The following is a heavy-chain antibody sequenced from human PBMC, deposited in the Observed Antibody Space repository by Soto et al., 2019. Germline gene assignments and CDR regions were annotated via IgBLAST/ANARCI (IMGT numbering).Heavy chain of an antibody. CDR1: GGSFSGYY. D-gene: IGHD4-17*01. V-gene: IGHV4-34*01. Sequence: QVQLQQWGAGLLKPSETLSLTCAVYGGSFSGYYWSWIRQPPGKGLEWIGEINHSGTTNYNPSLKGRVTISVDTSENQFARKLSSVTAADTAVYYCARVGVRDGDYGVSRFDPWGQGTLVTVSS. CDR3: ARVGVRDGDYGVSRFDP. CDR2: INHSGTT. J-gene: IGHJ5*02.